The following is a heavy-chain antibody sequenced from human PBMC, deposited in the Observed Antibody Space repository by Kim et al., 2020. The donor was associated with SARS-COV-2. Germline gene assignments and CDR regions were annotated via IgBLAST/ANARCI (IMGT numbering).Heavy chain of an antibody. CDR3: ARRSSGWYSRYYFDY. D-gene: IGHD6-19*01. Sequence: SETLSLTCTVSGGSISSSSYYWGWIRQPPGKGLEWIGSIYYSGSTYYNPSLKSRVTISVDTSKNQFSLKLSSVTAADTAVYYCARRSSGWYSRYYFDYWGQGTLVTVSS. J-gene: IGHJ4*02. CDR2: IYYSGST. CDR1: GGSISSSSYY. V-gene: IGHV4-39*01.